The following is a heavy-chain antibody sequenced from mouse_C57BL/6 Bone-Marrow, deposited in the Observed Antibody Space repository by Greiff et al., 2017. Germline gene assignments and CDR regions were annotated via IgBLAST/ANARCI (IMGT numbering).Heavy chain of an antibody. CDR1: GYAFSSSC. D-gene: IGHD1-1*01. J-gene: IGHJ2*01. Sequence: QVQLQQSGPELVKPGASVKISCKASGYAFSSSCMHWVKQRPGQGLEWIGRIYPGDGDTNYNGKFKGKATLTADTSSSTAYMQLSSLTSEDSEVAFCARWDITTVVVFDDWGQGTTLTVAS. CDR3: ARWDITTVVVFDD. V-gene: IGHV1-82*01. CDR2: IYPGDGDT.